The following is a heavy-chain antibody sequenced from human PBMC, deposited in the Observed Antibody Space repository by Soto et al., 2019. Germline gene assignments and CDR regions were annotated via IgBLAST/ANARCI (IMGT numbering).Heavy chain of an antibody. D-gene: IGHD2-2*01. CDR2: TYYRSKWYN. J-gene: IGHJ5*01. CDR1: GEPVSSISSA. Sequence: QTTSVTCVISGEPVSSISSALHWFRQSPSRGLEWLGRTYYRSKWYNEYAVSVKGRISINPDTSKNQFSLQLNSVTPEDTALYYCARTSGWFDYWCQGTLVTVS. CDR3: ARTSGWFDY. V-gene: IGHV6-1*01.